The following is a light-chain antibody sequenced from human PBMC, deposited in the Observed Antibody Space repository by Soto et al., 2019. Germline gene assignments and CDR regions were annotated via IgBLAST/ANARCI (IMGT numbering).Light chain of an antibody. Sequence: EIVLTQSPGTLSLSPGERATLSCRASQSVSSIYLAWYQQKPGQAPRLLIYGASTRATGVPARFSGSGSGTEFTLIISSLQSEDFAVYYCQQYNDWPPITFGQGTRLEIK. CDR3: QQYNDWPPIT. CDR1: QSVSSIY. J-gene: IGKJ5*01. CDR2: GAS. V-gene: IGKV3-15*01.